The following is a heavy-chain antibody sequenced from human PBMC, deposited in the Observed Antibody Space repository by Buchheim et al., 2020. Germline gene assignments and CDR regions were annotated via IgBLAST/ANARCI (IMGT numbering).Heavy chain of an antibody. CDR3: AGDYGGNFYRGIYSDY. Sequence: EVQLVESGGGLVQPGGSLRLSCAASGFTFSSYCMSWVRQAPGKGLEWVANIKQDGSEKYYVDSVKGRFTISRDTATNSPYLQMNSLRAEDTAGYYCAGDYGGNFYRGIYSDYWGQGTL. V-gene: IGHV3-7*03. CDR1: GFTFSSYC. D-gene: IGHD4-23*01. CDR2: IKQDGSEK. J-gene: IGHJ4*02.